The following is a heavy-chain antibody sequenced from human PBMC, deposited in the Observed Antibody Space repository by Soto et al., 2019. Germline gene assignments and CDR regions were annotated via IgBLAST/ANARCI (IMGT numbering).Heavy chain of an antibody. CDR2: ISYDGSNK. D-gene: IGHD3-22*01. Sequence: QVQLVESGGGVVQPGRSLRLSCAASGFTFSSYGMHWVRQAPGKGLEWVAVISYDGSNKYYADSVKGRFTISRDNSKNTLYLQMKSLRAEDRAVYYCAKIEVDYDSSGYLVDYWGQGTLVTVSS. CDR1: GFTFSSYG. CDR3: AKIEVDYDSSGYLVDY. V-gene: IGHV3-30*18. J-gene: IGHJ4*02.